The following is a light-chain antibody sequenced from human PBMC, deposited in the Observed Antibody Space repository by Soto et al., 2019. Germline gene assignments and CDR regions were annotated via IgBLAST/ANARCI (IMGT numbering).Light chain of an antibody. CDR2: GAS. CDR1: QSVSSSY. J-gene: IGKJ1*01. V-gene: IGKV3D-20*02. Sequence: EIVMPQSPATLSVSPGEGAALSCRASQSVSSSYLAWYQQKPGQAPRLLIYGASSRATGIPDRFSGTGSGTDFTPTISRLEPEDFAVYYCQQRSKWRTFGQGTKVDIK. CDR3: QQRSKWRT.